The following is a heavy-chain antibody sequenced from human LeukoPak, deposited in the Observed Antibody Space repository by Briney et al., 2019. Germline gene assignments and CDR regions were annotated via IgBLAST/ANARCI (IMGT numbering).Heavy chain of an antibody. CDR1: GFTVSSNY. CDR3: ARGRYYDSSGLDY. J-gene: IGHJ4*02. D-gene: IGHD3-22*01. Sequence: GGSLRLSCAASGFTVSSNYMNWVRQAPGKGLEWVSVIDSGGRTFYADSVKGRFTISRDSSKNTLYLQMNSLRAEDTAVYYCARGRYYDSSGLDYWGQGTLVTVSS. CDR2: IDSGGRT. V-gene: IGHV3-66*02.